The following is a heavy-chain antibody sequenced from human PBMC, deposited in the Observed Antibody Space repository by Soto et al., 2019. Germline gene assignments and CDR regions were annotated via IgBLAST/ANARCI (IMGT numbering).Heavy chain of an antibody. V-gene: IGHV1-58*01. Sequence: QMQLVQSGPEVKKPGTSVKVSCKASGFTFTSSAVQWVRQARGQRLEWIGWIVVGSGNTHYAQKFQERVTITRYMSTSTFYRELSGMRSEDTAVYFCAADRRGYGGLFDYWGKGPLVTVSS. J-gene: IGHJ4*02. D-gene: IGHD4-17*01. CDR1: GFTFTSSA. CDR2: IVVGSGNT. CDR3: AADRRGYGGLFDY.